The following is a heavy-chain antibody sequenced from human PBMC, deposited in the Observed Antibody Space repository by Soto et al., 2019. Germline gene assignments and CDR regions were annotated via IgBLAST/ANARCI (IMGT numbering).Heavy chain of an antibody. J-gene: IGHJ4*02. D-gene: IGHD4-17*01. CDR1: GGSFSGYY. V-gene: IGHV4-34*01. Sequence: PSETLSLTCAVYGGSFSGYYWSWIRQPPGKGLEWIGEINHSGSTNYNPSLKSRVTISVDTSKNQFSLKLSSVTAADTAVYYCARGSAVTTSFDYWGQGTLVTSPQ. CDR2: INHSGST. CDR3: ARGSAVTTSFDY.